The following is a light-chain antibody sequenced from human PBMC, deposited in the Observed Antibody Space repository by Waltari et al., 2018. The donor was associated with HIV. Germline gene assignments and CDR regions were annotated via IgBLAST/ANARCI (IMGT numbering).Light chain of an antibody. CDR2: GNN. CDR3: QSYDNSRSAYV. J-gene: IGLJ1*01. Sequence: QSVLTQPPSVSGAPGQRLALSCSGSISNIGAGYDVHWYQQLPGTAPKLLIFGNNNRPSGVPERFSGSKSGTSASLAITGLQVEDEADYYCQSYDNSRSAYVFGIGTKVTV. CDR1: ISNIGAGYD. V-gene: IGLV1-40*01.